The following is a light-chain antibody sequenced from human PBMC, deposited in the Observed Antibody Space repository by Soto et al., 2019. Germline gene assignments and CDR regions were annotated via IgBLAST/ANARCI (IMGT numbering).Light chain of an antibody. J-gene: IGKJ4*01. CDR1: QSVSNSY. CDR2: GAS. V-gene: IGKV3-20*01. CDR3: QQYGRSPLT. Sequence: EIVLTQSPGTLSLSPGERATLSCRASQSVSNSYLAWYQQKPGQAPRLLIYGASSRATGIPDRVSGSGSGTDFTLTISRLEPEDFVVYYCQQYGRSPLTFGGGTKVEIK.